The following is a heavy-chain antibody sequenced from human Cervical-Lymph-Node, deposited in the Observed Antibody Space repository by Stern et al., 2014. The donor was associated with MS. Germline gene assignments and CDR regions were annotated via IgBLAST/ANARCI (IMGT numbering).Heavy chain of an antibody. CDR2: LYPGDSQT. CDR1: GYNFTTYW. CDR3: ARPSNSGLFLHH. D-gene: IGHD6-19*01. J-gene: IGHJ1*01. Sequence: VQLVQSGAEVKKPGESLKISCKGSGYNFTTYWIAWVRQMPGRGLEWMGLLYPGDSQTRYSPSFQGHVTLSADTSTRTAYLQWSSLKASDTAIYYCARPSNSGLFLHHWGQGTLVTVSS. V-gene: IGHV5-51*01.